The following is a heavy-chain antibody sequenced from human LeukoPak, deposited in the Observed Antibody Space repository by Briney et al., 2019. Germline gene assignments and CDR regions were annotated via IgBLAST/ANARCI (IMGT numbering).Heavy chain of an antibody. CDR1: GLTFSTYN. D-gene: IGHD2-15*01. V-gene: IGHV3-48*02. CDR3: ARDRCSGGSCYFDY. Sequence: GGSLRLSCAASGLTFSTYNMNWVRQAPGKGLEWVSYIDSSNSPIYYADSVKGRFTISRDNGKNSLYLQMNSLRDEDTAVYYCARDRCSGGSCYFDYWGQGTLVTVSS. CDR2: IDSSNSPI. J-gene: IGHJ4*02.